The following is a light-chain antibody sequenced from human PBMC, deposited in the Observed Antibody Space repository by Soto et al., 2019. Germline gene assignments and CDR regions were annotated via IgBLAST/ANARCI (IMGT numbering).Light chain of an antibody. V-gene: IGLV2-14*01. CDR1: SSDVGGYNY. J-gene: IGLJ1*01. Sequence: QSVLTQPASVSGSPGQSITISCTGTSSDVGGYNYVSWYQQHPGKAPKLMIYDVSNRPSGVSNRFSGSKSGNTASLTISGLQAEDEAGYYCSSYTSSSRNVFGTGTKATVL. CDR3: SSYTSSSRNV. CDR2: DVS.